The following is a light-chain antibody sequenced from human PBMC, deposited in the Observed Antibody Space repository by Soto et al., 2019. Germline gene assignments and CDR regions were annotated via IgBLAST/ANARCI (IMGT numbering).Light chain of an antibody. J-gene: IGLJ2*01. Sequence: QSALTQPASVSGSPGQSITISCTGSSSDVGAYNYVSWYQQHPVKAPRLMLYEVTNRPSGVSNRFSGSKSGNTASMTISGRRAEDEADYYCSSYTSGSTLVVFGGGTKLTVL. V-gene: IGLV2-14*01. CDR1: SSDVGAYNY. CDR3: SSYTSGSTLVV. CDR2: EVT.